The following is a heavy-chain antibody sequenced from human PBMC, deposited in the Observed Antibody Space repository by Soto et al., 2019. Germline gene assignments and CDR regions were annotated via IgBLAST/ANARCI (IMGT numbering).Heavy chain of an antibody. Sequence: EVQLLESGGDLVQPGGSLRLSCVASGFTFSSYAMSWVRQAPGKGLEWVSTLSGSGGDTYYADSVNGRFTISRDKSKNTLYLQMDRLRVEDTAVYYCAREAYGVGATFDYWGQGTLVTVSS. CDR3: AREAYGVGATFDY. D-gene: IGHD1-26*01. CDR2: LSGSGGDT. V-gene: IGHV3-23*01. CDR1: GFTFSSYA. J-gene: IGHJ4*02.